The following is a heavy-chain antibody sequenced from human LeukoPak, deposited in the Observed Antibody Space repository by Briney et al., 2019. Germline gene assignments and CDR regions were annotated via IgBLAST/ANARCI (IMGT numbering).Heavy chain of an antibody. CDR3: AKDRQVVVVAATDY. V-gene: IGHV3-30*18. CDR2: ISYDGSNK. Sequence: QPGGSLRLSCAASGFTFSSYGMHWVRQAPGKGLEWVAVISYDGSNKYYADSVKGRFTISRDNSKNTLYLQMNSLRAEDTAVYYCAKDRQVVVVAATDYWGQGTLVTVSS. J-gene: IGHJ4*02. D-gene: IGHD2-15*01. CDR1: GFTFSSYG.